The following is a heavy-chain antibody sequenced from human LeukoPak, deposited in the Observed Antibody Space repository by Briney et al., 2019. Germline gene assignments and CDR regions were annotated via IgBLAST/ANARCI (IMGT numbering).Heavy chain of an antibody. CDR3: ARDSWNIRGFPSL. D-gene: IGHD2/OR15-2a*01. CDR1: GYTFTSYG. CDR2: ISAYNGNT. Sequence: ASVKVSCKASGYTFTSYGISWVRQAPGQGLEWMGWISAYNGNTNYAQKLQGRVTMTTDTSTSTACMELRSPRSDDTAVYYCARDSWNIRGFPSLWGQGTLVTVSS. V-gene: IGHV1-18*01. J-gene: IGHJ4*02.